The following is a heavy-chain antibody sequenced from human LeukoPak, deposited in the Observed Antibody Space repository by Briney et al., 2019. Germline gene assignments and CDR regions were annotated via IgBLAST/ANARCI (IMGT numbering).Heavy chain of an antibody. D-gene: IGHD1-26*01. Sequence: GGSLRLSCAASGFTFSSYWMSWVRQAPGKGLEWVANIKEDGTERYYVDSVKGRFTISRDNAKNSLYLQMNSLRVEDTAVYYCARDSYSGSYYDYWGHGTLVTVSS. J-gene: IGHJ4*01. V-gene: IGHV3-7*01. CDR2: IKEDGTER. CDR3: ARDSYSGSYYDY. CDR1: GFTFSSYW.